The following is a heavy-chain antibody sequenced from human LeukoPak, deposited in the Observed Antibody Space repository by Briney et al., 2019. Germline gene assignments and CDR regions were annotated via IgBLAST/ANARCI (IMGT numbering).Heavy chain of an antibody. V-gene: IGHV4-59*08. Sequence: KASETLSLTCTVSGGSISSYYWSWIRQPPGKGLEWIGYIYYSGSTTYNPSLKSRVTISIDTSKNQFSLKLSSVTAADTAVYYCARLKDGYNLGIDYWGQGTLVTVSS. D-gene: IGHD1-1*01. CDR1: GGSISSYY. CDR3: ARLKDGYNLGIDY. CDR2: IYYSGST. J-gene: IGHJ4*02.